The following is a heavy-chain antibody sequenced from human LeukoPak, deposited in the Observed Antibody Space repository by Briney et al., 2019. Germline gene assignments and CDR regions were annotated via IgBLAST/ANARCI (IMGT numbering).Heavy chain of an antibody. CDR1: GFIVSSNY. Sequence: PGGSLRLSCAVSGFIVSSNYMTWVRQAPGKGLEWVSVIYSGGRTYYADSVKGRFTTSRDNSKNTLYLQMNSLRAEDTAVYYCARDLLLRLGELSLTFDYWGQGTLVTVSS. CDR2: IYSGGRT. J-gene: IGHJ4*02. CDR3: ARDLLLRLGELSLTFDY. D-gene: IGHD3-16*02. V-gene: IGHV3-66*01.